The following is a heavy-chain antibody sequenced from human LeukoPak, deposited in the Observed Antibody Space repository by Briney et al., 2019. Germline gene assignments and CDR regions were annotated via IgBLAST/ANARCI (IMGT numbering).Heavy chain of an antibody. CDR3: ARGARRLNFDLDY. V-gene: IGHV4-34*01. CDR1: GGSFSGYY. J-gene: IGHJ4*02. CDR2: INHSGST. D-gene: IGHD3-9*01. Sequence: SETLSLTCAVYGGSFSGYYWSWIRQPPGKGLEWIGEINHSGSTNYNPSLKSRVTISVDTSKSQFSLKLSSVTAADTAVYYCARGARRLNFDLDYWGQGTLVTVSS.